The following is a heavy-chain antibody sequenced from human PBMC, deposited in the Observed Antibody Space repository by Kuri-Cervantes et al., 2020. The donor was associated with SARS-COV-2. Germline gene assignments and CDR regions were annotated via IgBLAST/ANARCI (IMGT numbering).Heavy chain of an antibody. Sequence: GGSLRLSCAASGFTFRSYAMYWVRQAPGKGLEWVAVISYDGSNKYYADSVKGRFTISRDNSKNTLYLQMNSLRAEDTAVYYCARERSYYDFWSGYSDNWFDPWGQGTLVTVSS. D-gene: IGHD3-3*01. CDR1: GFTFRSYA. CDR2: ISYDGSNK. V-gene: IGHV3-30-3*01. J-gene: IGHJ5*02. CDR3: ARERSYYDFWSGYSDNWFDP.